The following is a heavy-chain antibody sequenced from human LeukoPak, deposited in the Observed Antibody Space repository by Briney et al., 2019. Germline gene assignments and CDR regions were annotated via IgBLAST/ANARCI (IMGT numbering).Heavy chain of an antibody. CDR2: FDPEDGET. CDR1: GYTLTELS. D-gene: IGHD4-11*01. J-gene: IGHJ4*02. CDR3: ATVVMTTPFEFDY. Sequence: ASVKVSCKVSGYTLTELSMHWVRQAPGEGLEWMGGFDPEDGETIYAQKFQGRVTMTEDTSTDTAYMELSSLRSEDTAVYYCATVVMTTPFEFDYWGQGTLVTVSS. V-gene: IGHV1-24*01.